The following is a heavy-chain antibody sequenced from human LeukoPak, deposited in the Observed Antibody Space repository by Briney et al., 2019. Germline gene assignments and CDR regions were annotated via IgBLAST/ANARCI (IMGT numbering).Heavy chain of an antibody. CDR2: ISGSGGST. V-gene: IGHV3-23*01. Sequence: GGSLRLSCAASGFTFSSYAMSWVRQAPGKRLEWVSAISGSGGSTYYADSVKGRFTISRDNSKNALYLQMNSLRAEDTAVYYCAKVPKVVVVITDYFDYWGQGTLVTVSS. CDR1: GFTFSSYA. J-gene: IGHJ4*02. D-gene: IGHD3-22*01. CDR3: AKVPKVVVVITDYFDY.